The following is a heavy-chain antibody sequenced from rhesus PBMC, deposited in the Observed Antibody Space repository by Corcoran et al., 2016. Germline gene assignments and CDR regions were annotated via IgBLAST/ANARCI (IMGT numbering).Heavy chain of an antibody. D-gene: IGHD6-13*01. CDR2: IYGSCSST. CDR1: GGSLSSFY. V-gene: IGHV4-169*02. J-gene: IGHJ5-1*01. Sequence: QLQLQESGPGLVKPSETLSVTCAVSGGSLSSFYWSWIRQAPGKGLDWIGYIYGSCSSTNYNPSLKSRVTLSVDTSKNQLSLKLISVTAADTAVYYCASGRIVAGPFSAVWGPGVLVTVSS. CDR3: ASGRIVAGPFSAV.